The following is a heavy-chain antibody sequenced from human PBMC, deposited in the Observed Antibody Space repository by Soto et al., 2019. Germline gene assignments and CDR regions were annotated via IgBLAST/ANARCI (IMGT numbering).Heavy chain of an antibody. J-gene: IGHJ6*03. V-gene: IGHV4-34*01. CDR2: INHSGST. CDR3: ARGQMTRGAWGRKYYYYYYMDV. CDR1: GGSFSGYY. D-gene: IGHD1-26*01. Sequence: QVQLQQWGAGLLKPSETLSLTCAVYGGSFSGYYWSWIRQPPGKGLEWIGEINHSGSTNYNPSLKSGVTISVDTSKNQFSLKLSSVTAADTAVYYCARGQMTRGAWGRKYYYYYYMDVWGKGTTVTVSS.